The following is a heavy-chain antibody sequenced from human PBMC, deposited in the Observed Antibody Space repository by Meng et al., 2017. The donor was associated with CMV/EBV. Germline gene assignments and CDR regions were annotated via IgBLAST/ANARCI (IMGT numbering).Heavy chain of an antibody. CDR2: IIPIFGTA. V-gene: IGHV1-69*12. Sequence: QVQLVQSGAEVKKPGSSVKVARKASGGTFSSYAISWVRQAPGQGLEWIGGIIPIFGTANYAQKFQGRVTITAGESTSTAYMELSSLRSEDTAVYYCARKGTFGGAVGAFDYWGQGTLVTVSS. J-gene: IGHJ4*02. D-gene: IGHD3-16*01. CDR3: ARKGTFGGAVGAFDY. CDR1: GGTFSSYA.